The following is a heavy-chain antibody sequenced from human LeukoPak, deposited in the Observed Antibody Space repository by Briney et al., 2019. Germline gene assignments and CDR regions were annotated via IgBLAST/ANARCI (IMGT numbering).Heavy chain of an antibody. CDR3: ARRPIVATITDAFDI. Sequence: SETLSLTCTVSGGSISSYYWSWIRQPAGKGLEWIGRIYTSGSTNYNPSLKSRVTMSVDTSKNQFSLKLSSVTAADTAVYYCARRPIVATITDAFDIWGQGTMVTVSS. V-gene: IGHV4-4*07. CDR2: IYTSGST. J-gene: IGHJ3*02. D-gene: IGHD5-12*01. CDR1: GGSISSYY.